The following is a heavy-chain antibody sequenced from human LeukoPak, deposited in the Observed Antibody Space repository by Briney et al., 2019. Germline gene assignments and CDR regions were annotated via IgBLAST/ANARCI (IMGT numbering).Heavy chain of an antibody. J-gene: IGHJ4*02. CDR1: GFTFSSYA. CDR2: ISYDGSNK. D-gene: IGHD3-3*01. Sequence: PGRSLRLSCAASGFTFSSYAMHWVRQAPGKGLEWVAVISYDGSNKYYADSVKGRFTISRDNSKNTLYLQMNSLRAEDTAVYYCAGLFWSGYLDYWGQGTLVTVSS. V-gene: IGHV3-30-3*01. CDR3: AGLFWSGYLDY.